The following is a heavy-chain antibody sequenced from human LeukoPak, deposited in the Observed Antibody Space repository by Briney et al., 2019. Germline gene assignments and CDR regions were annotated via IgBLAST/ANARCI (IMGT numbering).Heavy chain of an antibody. CDR3: AKDRSKLGIFDY. V-gene: IGHV3-23*01. J-gene: IGHJ4*02. CDR2: ISGSGGST. CDR1: GFTFSSYA. Sequence: GSLRLSCAASGFTFSSYAMSWVRQAPGKGLEWVSAISGSGGSTYYADSVKGRFTISRDNSKNTLYLQMNSLRAEDTAVYYCAKDRSKLGIFDYWGQGTLVTVSS. D-gene: IGHD7-27*01.